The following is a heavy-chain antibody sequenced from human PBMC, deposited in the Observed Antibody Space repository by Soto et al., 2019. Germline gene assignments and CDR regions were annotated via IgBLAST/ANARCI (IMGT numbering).Heavy chain of an antibody. CDR2: ISYDGSNK. V-gene: IGHV3-30-3*01. J-gene: IGHJ4*02. CDR3: ARERRRWLQLSYYFDY. Sequence: TGGSLRLSCAASGFTFSSYAMHWVRQAPGKGLEWVAVISYDGSNKYYADSVKGRFTISRDNSKNTLYLQMNSLRAEDTAVYYCARERRRWLQLSYYFDYWGQGTLVTVSS. CDR1: GFTFSSYA. D-gene: IGHD5-12*01.